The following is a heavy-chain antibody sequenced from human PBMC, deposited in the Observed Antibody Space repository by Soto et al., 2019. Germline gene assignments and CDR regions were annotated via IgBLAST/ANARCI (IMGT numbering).Heavy chain of an antibody. V-gene: IGHV3-74*01. CDR3: ARAVTYYYGSGXYYKGPYYYYGMDV. D-gene: IGHD3-10*01. CDR2: INSDGSST. J-gene: IGHJ6*02. CDR1: GFTFSSYW. Sequence: PGGSLRLSCAASGFTFSSYWMHWVRQAPGKGLVWVSRINSDGSSTSYADSVKGRFTISRDNAKNTLYLQMNSLRAEDTAVYYCARAVTYYYGSGXYYKGPYYYYGMDVWGQGTTVTVSS.